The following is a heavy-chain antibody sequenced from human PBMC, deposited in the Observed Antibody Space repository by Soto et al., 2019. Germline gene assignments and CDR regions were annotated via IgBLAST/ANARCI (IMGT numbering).Heavy chain of an antibody. J-gene: IGHJ5*01. V-gene: IGHV4-38-2*01. CDR2: VYHSGTT. CDR1: GCYIRSDAD. D-gene: IGHD6-13*01. CDR3: TKSFFSSSWFARS. Sequence: PSETLSLTYGVSGCYIRSDADWGWIRQPPGKELEWIGSVYHSGTTYYNPSLKSRVTISLDTSKNQFSLKLRSATAANTAVYYCTKSFFSSSWFARSWGQGTLVTVSS.